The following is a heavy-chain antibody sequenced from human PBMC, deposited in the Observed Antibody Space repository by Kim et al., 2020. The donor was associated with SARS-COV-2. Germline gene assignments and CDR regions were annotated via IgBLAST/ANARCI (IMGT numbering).Heavy chain of an antibody. Sequence: STMYYADSVKGRLTISRNNANNSLYLQMNSLRDGDTAVYFCARDPPIVYWGQGTLVTVSS. J-gene: IGHJ4*02. V-gene: IGHV3-48*02. CDR2: STM. CDR3: ARDPPIVY.